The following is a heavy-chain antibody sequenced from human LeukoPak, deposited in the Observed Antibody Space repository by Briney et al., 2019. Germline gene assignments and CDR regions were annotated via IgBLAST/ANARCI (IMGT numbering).Heavy chain of an antibody. J-gene: IGHJ5*02. Sequence: GGSLRLSCAASGFTFSTYSMNWVRQAPGKGPEWVSYISSGSGPIHYADSVKGRFTISRDNAKNSLYLQMNSLRDDDTAVYYCARAPRGADNWFDPWGQGTLVTVSS. D-gene: IGHD3-10*01. CDR3: ARAPRGADNWFDP. CDR1: GFTFSTYS. V-gene: IGHV3-48*02. CDR2: ISSGSGPI.